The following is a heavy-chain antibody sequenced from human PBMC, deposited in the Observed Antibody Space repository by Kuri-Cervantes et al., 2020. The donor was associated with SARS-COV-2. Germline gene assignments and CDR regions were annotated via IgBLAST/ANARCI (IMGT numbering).Heavy chain of an antibody. J-gene: IGHJ6*03. CDR2: IIPIFGTA. Sequence: SVKVSCKASGGTFSSYAISWVRQAPGQGLEWMGGIIPIFGTANYAQKFQGRVTITADESTSTAYMELSSLRSEDTAVYYCARGQVEQLDYYYMDVWGKGTTVTVSS. D-gene: IGHD6-6*01. CDR1: GGTFSSYA. CDR3: ARGQVEQLDYYYMDV. V-gene: IGHV1-69*13.